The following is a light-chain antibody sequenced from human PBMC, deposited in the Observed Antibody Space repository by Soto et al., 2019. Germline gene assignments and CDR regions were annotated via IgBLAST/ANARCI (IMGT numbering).Light chain of an antibody. CDR2: DAS. J-gene: IGKJ5*01. V-gene: IGKV3-11*01. CDR1: QSVSSY. CDR3: QQRSNWPIT. Sequence: EIVLTQSPVTLSLSPGERATLSCRASQSVSSYLAWYQQKPGQAPRLLIYDASNRATGIPARFSGSRSGTDFTLTISSLEPEDFAVYYCQQRSNWPITFGQGTRLEIK.